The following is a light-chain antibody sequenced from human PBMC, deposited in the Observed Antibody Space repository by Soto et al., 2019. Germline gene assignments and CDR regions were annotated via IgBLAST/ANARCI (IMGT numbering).Light chain of an antibody. V-gene: IGKV1-5*01. CDR1: QSISSW. J-gene: IGKJ1*01. Sequence: DIQMTQSPSTLSASVGDRVTITCRASQSISSWLAWYQQKPGKAPKLLIYDASSLESGVPSRFSGSGSGTEFTLTISSLQPDDCATYYCQQYNSYQWTFGQGTKVEIK. CDR3: QQYNSYQWT. CDR2: DAS.